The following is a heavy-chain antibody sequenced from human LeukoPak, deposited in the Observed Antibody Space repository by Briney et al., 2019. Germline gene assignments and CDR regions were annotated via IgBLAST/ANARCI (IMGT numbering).Heavy chain of an antibody. CDR1: GGSINSSSYY. Sequence: SETLSLTCTVSGGSINSSSYYWAWIRQPPGKGLEWIGTIYYSGNTYYNPSLKSRVTISVDTSKIQFSLNLSSVTAADTAVYYCARLQSIAARSGYYYYMDVWGKGTTVTVSS. D-gene: IGHD6-6*01. J-gene: IGHJ6*03. CDR3: ARLQSIAARSGYYYYMDV. V-gene: IGHV4-39*07. CDR2: IYYSGNT.